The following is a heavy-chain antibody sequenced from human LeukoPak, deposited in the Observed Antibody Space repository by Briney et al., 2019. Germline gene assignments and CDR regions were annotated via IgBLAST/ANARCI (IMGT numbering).Heavy chain of an antibody. J-gene: IGHJ4*02. CDR1: GFTFSSYS. CDR2: ISSSSSYI. V-gene: IGHV3-21*01. CDR3: ARDHSGYDLYFDY. Sequence: GKSLRLSCAASGFTFSSYSMNWVRQAPGKGLEWVSSISSSSSYIYYADSVKGRFTISRDNARNSLYLQMNSLRAEDTAVYYCARDHSGYDLYFDYWGQGTLVTVSS. D-gene: IGHD5-12*01.